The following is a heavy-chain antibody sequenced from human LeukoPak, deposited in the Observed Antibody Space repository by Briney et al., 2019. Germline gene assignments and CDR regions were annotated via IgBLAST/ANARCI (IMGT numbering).Heavy chain of an antibody. D-gene: IGHD1-26*01. CDR2: VFFQNT. J-gene: IGHJ4*02. V-gene: IGHV4-39*01. Sequence: SEALSLTCSVSAGSIASSTHFWGWIRQTPGEGLEWIGSVFFQNTYYNPSLQSRVSIFVDTSKSQFSLDLRSVTGADTGLYYCARHRGSTGLFDFWGRGIVVTVSS. CDR3: ARHRGSTGLFDF. CDR1: AGSIASSTHF.